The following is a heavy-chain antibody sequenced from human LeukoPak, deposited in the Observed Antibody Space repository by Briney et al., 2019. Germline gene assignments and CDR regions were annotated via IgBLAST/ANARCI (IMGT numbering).Heavy chain of an antibody. V-gene: IGHV4-59*08. CDR3: VRGPYGYYYDY. J-gene: IGHJ4*02. CDR2: IYYCWSS. Sequence: SETLSVTCTVSGGSIINYYWSWIRLPRSKGLECIGSIYYCWSSNYIPSLKSRVTILVVTSKNQCSLQVSSVTAADTAVYYCVRGPYGYYYDYWGQGTLVTVSS. D-gene: IGHD4-17*01. CDR1: GGSIINYY.